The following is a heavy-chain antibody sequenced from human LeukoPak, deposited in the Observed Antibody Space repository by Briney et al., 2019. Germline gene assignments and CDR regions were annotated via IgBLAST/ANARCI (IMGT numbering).Heavy chain of an antibody. CDR2: INTGGSNR. V-gene: IGHV3-48*03. J-gene: IGHJ4*02. D-gene: IGHD6-19*01. CDR3: ASSLSSGWGPVDDY. Sequence: PGGSLRLSCAASGITFSKYQMNWVPQAPGKGLEWVSYINTGGSNRFYAGSVRGRFTISRDDDKKSVYLQMNSLRAEDTAVYYCASSLSSGWGPVDDYWGQGIMVTVSS. CDR1: GITFSKYQ.